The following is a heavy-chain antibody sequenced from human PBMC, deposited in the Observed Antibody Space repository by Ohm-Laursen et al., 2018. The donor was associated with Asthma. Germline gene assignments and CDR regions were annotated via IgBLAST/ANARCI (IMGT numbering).Heavy chain of an antibody. CDR3: ARGHGGIQRWLSYQCDN. Sequence: SLRLSCSASGLNFSSSTMHWVRQAPGKGLEWVAVMSYDGSNKYHADSVKGRFTISRDNFKNTLFLQMNSLRPEDTAVYYCARGHGGIQRWLSYQCDNWGQGALVTVSS. CDR1: GLNFSSST. CDR2: MSYDGSNK. V-gene: IGHV3-30-3*01. D-gene: IGHD5-18*01. J-gene: IGHJ4*02.